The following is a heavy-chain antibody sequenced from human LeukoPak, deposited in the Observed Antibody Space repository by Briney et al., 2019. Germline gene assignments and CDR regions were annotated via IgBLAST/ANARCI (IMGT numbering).Heavy chain of an antibody. V-gene: IGHV3-23*01. J-gene: IGHJ4*02. CDR1: GFTFSSYA. Sequence: GGSLRLSCAASGFTFSSYAMSWVRQASGKGLEWVSAISGSGGSTYYADSVKGRFTISRDNSYNTLYLQMNSLRAEDTAVYYCAKDRGMIVPYYFDYWGQGTLVTVSS. D-gene: IGHD3-22*01. CDR3: AKDRGMIVPYYFDY. CDR2: ISGSGGST.